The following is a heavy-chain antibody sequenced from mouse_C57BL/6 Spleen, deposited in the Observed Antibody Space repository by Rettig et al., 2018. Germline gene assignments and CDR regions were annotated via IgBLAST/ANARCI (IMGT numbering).Heavy chain of an antibody. CDR3: AITTVVPFAY. V-gene: IGHV1-64*01. D-gene: IGHD1-1*01. CDR2: GNT. J-gene: IGHJ3*01. Sequence: GNTNYNEKFKSKATLTVDKSSSTAYIQLSSLTSEDSAAYYCAITTVVPFAYWGQGTLVTVSA.